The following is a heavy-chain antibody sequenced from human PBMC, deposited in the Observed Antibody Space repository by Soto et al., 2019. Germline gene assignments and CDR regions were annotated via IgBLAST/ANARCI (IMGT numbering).Heavy chain of an antibody. CDR1: GFTFSSYE. J-gene: IGHJ4*02. Sequence: GGSLRLSCAASGFTFSSYEMNWVRQAPGKGLDWVSYISSSSSTIYYADSVKGRFTISRDNAKNSLYLQMNSLRAEDTAVYYCDRNRFDCWGQGTLVTVSS. V-gene: IGHV3-48*03. CDR3: DRNRFDC. D-gene: IGHD3-16*02. CDR2: ISSSSSTI.